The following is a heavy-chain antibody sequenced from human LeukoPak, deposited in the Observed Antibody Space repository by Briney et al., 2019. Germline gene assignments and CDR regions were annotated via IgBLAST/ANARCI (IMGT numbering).Heavy chain of an antibody. V-gene: IGHV4-34*01. D-gene: IGHD1-14*01. Sequence: SQTLSLTCAGYGGSFSGYYWSWIRQPPGKGLEWLGEINHSGSTNYNPSLKSRVTISVDKSKNQFSLKLSSVTAADTAVYYCASGYSVTGVPLGGDDEYFQHWGQGTLVTVSS. CDR2: INHSGST. CDR1: GGSFSGYY. J-gene: IGHJ1*01. CDR3: ASGYSVTGVPLGGDDEYFQH.